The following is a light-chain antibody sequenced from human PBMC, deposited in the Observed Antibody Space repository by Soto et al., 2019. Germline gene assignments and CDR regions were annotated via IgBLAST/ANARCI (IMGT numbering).Light chain of an antibody. CDR2: GAS. Sequence: EIVMTQSPATPSVSPGERATLSCRASQSVSSNLAWYQQKPGQAPRLLIYGASTRSTGIPARFSGSGSGTEFTLTISSLQSVDFAIYFCQQYNNWPPDRTFGQGTKVEIK. CDR1: QSVSSN. J-gene: IGKJ1*01. V-gene: IGKV3-15*01. CDR3: QQYNNWPPDRT.